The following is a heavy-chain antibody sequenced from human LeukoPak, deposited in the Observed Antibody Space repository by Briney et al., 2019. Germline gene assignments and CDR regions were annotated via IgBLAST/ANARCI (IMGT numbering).Heavy chain of an antibody. CDR2: IYYSGST. J-gene: IGHJ3*02. CDR3: VRDGGIAVAWGAFDI. D-gene: IGHD6-19*01. CDR1: GGSISSGGYY. V-gene: IGHV4-31*03. Sequence: SETLSLTCTVSGGSISSGGYYWSWIRQHPGKGLEWIGYIYYSGSTYYNPSLKSRVTISVDTSKNQFSLKLSSVTAADTAVYYCVRDGGIAVAWGAFDIWGQGTMVTVSS.